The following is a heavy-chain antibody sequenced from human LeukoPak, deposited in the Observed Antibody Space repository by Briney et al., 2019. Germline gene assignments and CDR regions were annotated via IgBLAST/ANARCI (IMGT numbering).Heavy chain of an antibody. CDR3: ARAGYCSGGSCYYTDY. V-gene: IGHV1-46*01. D-gene: IGHD2-15*01. Sequence: ASVKVSCKASGYTFTSYYMHWVRQAPGQGLEWMGIINPSGGSTSYAQKFQGRVTMTRDTSTSTVYMELSSLRSEDTAVYYCARAGYCSGGSCYYTDYWGQGTLVTVSS. CDR1: GYTFTSYY. CDR2: INPSGGST. J-gene: IGHJ4*02.